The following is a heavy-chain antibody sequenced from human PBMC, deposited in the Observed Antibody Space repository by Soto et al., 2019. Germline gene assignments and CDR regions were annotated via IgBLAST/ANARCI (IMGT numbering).Heavy chain of an antibody. V-gene: IGHV1-3*01. J-gene: IGHJ6*02. Sequence: ASVKVSCKASGYTFTSYAIHWVRKAPGQRLEWMGWINAGNGNTKYSQKFQGRVTITRDTSASTAYMELSSLRSEDTAVYYCARVQRAVAGTVYYYGMDVWGQGTTVTVSS. D-gene: IGHD6-19*01. CDR2: INAGNGNT. CDR3: ARVQRAVAGTVYYYGMDV. CDR1: GYTFTSYA.